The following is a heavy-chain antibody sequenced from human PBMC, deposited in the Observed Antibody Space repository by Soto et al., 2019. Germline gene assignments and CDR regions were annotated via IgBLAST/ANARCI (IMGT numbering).Heavy chain of an antibody. D-gene: IGHD3-10*01. CDR2: IGGSGGTT. J-gene: IGHJ4*02. CDR3: EKFRGYGSGSYYFDY. CDR1: GFTFSSYA. Sequence: EVQLLESGGGLVQPGGSLRLSCAASGFTFSSYAMSWVRQAPGKGLEWVSAIGGSGGTTYYADSVKGRFTISRDNSKNTLYLQMNSLRAEDTAVYYCEKFRGYGSGSYYFDYWGQGTLVTVSS. V-gene: IGHV3-23*01.